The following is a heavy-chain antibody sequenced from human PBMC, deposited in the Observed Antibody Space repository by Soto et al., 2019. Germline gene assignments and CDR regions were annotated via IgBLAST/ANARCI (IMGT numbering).Heavy chain of an antibody. D-gene: IGHD5-12*01. V-gene: IGHV3-48*01. J-gene: IGHJ4*02. CDR3: ARDTPSGYGDY. Sequence: EVQLVESGGGLVQPGGSLRLSCAASGFTFSSYSMNWVRQAPGKGLEWVLYISSSSRTIYYADSVKGRFTISRDNAKNSLYLQMNRLRAEDTAVYYCARDTPSGYGDYWGQGTLVTVSS. CDR2: ISSSSRTI. CDR1: GFTFSSYS.